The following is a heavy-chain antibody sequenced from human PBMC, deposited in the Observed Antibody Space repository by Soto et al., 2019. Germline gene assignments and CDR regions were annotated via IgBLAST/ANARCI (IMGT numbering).Heavy chain of an antibody. CDR3: ARGGFMHAFDM. D-gene: IGHD2-8*01. V-gene: IGHV3-74*01. Sequence: PVGSLRLSCAASRFTFSSYWIHWVRQAPGKGLVWVSRVNNDGTDTIYADSVKGRFTISRDNAKNTVYLQMSSLRDEDTALYFCARGGFMHAFDMWGQGTMVTVSS. J-gene: IGHJ3*02. CDR1: RFTFSSYW. CDR2: VNNDGTDT.